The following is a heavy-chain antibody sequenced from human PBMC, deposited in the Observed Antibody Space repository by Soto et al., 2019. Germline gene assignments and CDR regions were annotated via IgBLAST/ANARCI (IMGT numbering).Heavy chain of an antibody. Sequence: SETLSLTCAVYGGSFSGYYWSWIRQPPGKGLEWIGEINHSGSTNYNPSLKSRVTISVDTSKNQFSLKLSSVTAADTAVYYCARARDIVVVPGWFDPWGQGTLVTVSS. J-gene: IGHJ5*02. CDR3: ARARDIVVVPGWFDP. D-gene: IGHD2-2*01. CDR1: GGSFSGYY. V-gene: IGHV4-34*01. CDR2: INHSGST.